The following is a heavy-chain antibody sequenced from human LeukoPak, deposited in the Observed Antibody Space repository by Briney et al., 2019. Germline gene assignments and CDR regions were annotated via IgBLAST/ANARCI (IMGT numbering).Heavy chain of an antibody. CDR3: ARQEFGIGELLYFDY. V-gene: IGHV4-39*01. CDR2: IYYRGST. J-gene: IGHJ4*02. CDR1: SGSISSSSYY. D-gene: IGHD3-10*01. Sequence: PSETLSLTCTVSSGSISSSSYYWGWIRQPPGKGLEWIGSIYYRGSTYYNPSLKSRVTISVDTSKNQFSLKLSSVTAADTAVYYCARQEFGIGELLYFDYWGQGTLVTVSS.